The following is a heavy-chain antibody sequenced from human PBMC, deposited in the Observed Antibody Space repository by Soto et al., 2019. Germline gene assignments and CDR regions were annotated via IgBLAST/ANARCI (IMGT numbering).Heavy chain of an antibody. Sequence: ASVKVSCKASGYTFTGYYMHWVRQAPGQGLEWMGWINPNSGGTNYAQKFQGWVTMTRDTFISTAYMELSRLRSDDTAVYYCAREPGTTGTTTDGGGYYYYGMDVWGQGTTVTVSS. V-gene: IGHV1-2*04. D-gene: IGHD1-1*01. J-gene: IGHJ6*02. CDR2: INPNSGGT. CDR3: AREPGTTGTTTDGGGYYYYGMDV. CDR1: GYTFTGYY.